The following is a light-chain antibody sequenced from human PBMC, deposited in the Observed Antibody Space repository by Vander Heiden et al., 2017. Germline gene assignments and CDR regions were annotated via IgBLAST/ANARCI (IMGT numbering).Light chain of an antibody. V-gene: IGKV1-9*01. CDR2: AAS. Sequence: IQLTQSPSFLSASVGDRVTITCRASQGISSYLAWYQQKPGKAPKLLIYAASTFQSGVPSRFSGSGSGTEFTLTISSLQPEDFATYYCQQLNSYPITFGGGTKVEIK. J-gene: IGKJ4*01. CDR3: QQLNSYPIT. CDR1: QGISSY.